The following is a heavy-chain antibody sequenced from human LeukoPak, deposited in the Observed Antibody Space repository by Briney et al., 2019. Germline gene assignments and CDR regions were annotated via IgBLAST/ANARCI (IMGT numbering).Heavy chain of an antibody. Sequence: PGGSLRLSCAASGFAASGFTFSTFGMHWVRQAPGKGLEWVAFIRYDGSNKYYADSVKGRFTISRDNSKNTLYLQMNSLRAEDTAVYYCASRTQPGPSGKQSWFDPWGQGTLVTVSS. D-gene: IGHD3-10*01. CDR3: ASRTQPGPSGKQSWFDP. CDR2: IRYDGSNK. CDR1: GFTFSTFG. V-gene: IGHV3-30*02. J-gene: IGHJ5*02.